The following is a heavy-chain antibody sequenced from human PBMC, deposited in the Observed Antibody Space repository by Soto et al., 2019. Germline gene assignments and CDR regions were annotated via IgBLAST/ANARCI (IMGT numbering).Heavy chain of an antibody. J-gene: IGHJ4*02. V-gene: IGHV4-39*01. CDR1: GGSISSSSYY. CDR3: ARLDIVATPAGKIDY. D-gene: IGHD5-12*01. Sequence: QLQLQESGPGLVKPSETLSLTCTVSGGSISSSSYYWGWIRQPPGKGLEWIGSIYYSGSTYYNPSLKSRVTISVDTSKNQFSLKLSSVTAADTAVYYCARLDIVATPAGKIDYWGQGTLVTVSS. CDR2: IYYSGST.